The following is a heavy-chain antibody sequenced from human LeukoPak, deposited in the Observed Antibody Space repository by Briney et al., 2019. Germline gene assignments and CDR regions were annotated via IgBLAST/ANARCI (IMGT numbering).Heavy chain of an antibody. CDR3: ARDSHIAEVAYYFDY. Sequence: EASVKVSCKASGYTFSAYGISWVRQAPGQGLEWMGWNSVYNGNTNCAQKVQGRVALTTDTSTSTAYMELRSLRSDDTAVYFCARDSHIAEVAYYFDYWGQGTLVTVSS. D-gene: IGHD6-13*01. CDR1: GYTFSAYG. V-gene: IGHV1-18*01. CDR2: NSVYNGNT. J-gene: IGHJ4*02.